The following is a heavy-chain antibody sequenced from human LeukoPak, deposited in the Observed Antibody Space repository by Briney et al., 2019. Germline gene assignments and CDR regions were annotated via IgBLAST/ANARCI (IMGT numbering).Heavy chain of an antibody. V-gene: IGHV3-53*01. J-gene: IGHJ5*01. Sequence: GGSLRLSCVLSGFTVSSTYISWFRQTPGKGLEWVSVIFTTGTTYYADSVKGRFTLSRDNFENTVHLQMSSLTAEDTAVYYCAGDRRTSGWYASWGQEPWSPSPQ. D-gene: IGHD1-26*01. CDR1: GFTVSSTY. CDR3: AGDRRTSGWYAS. CDR2: IFTTGTT.